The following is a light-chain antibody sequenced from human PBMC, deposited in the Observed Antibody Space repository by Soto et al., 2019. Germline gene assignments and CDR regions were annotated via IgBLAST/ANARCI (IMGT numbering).Light chain of an antibody. J-gene: IGKJ5*01. CDR3: QQSYSAPIT. CDR1: QSISTY. CDR2: AAS. Sequence: DIQMTQSPSSLSASVGDRVTITCRASQSISTYLNWYQQKPGRAPKLLIYAASSLQSGVPSRFSGSGSGTDFTLTISNLQPEDSATYYCQQSYSAPITFGQGTRLEIK. V-gene: IGKV1-39*01.